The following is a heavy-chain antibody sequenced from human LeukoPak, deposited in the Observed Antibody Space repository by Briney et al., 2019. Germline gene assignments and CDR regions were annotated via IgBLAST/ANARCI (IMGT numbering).Heavy chain of an antibody. Sequence: GGSLRLSCTASGFAFNYAWMNWVRQAPGKGLEWIGRIKSKTDGGTTEYAASVKGRFTISRDDSKSTLFLQMNSLNIDDTAMYYCTSGSWGQGTLVTVSS. J-gene: IGHJ5*02. CDR1: GFAFNYAW. CDR2: IKSKTDGGTT. V-gene: IGHV3-15*01. CDR3: TSGS.